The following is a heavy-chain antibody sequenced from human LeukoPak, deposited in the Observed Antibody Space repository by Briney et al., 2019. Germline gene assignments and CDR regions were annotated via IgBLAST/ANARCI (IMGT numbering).Heavy chain of an antibody. CDR1: GGSISSSSYY. CDR2: IYYSGST. V-gene: IGHV4-39*01. J-gene: IGHJ3*02. D-gene: IGHD2-8*02. CDR3: ARRLIVLVVYAPNDDAFDI. Sequence: PSETLSLTCTVSGGSISSSSYYWGWIRQPPGKGLEWIGSIYYSGSTYYNPSLKSRVTISVDTSKNQFSLKLSSATAADTAVYYCARRLIVLVVYAPNDDAFDIWGQGTMVTVSS.